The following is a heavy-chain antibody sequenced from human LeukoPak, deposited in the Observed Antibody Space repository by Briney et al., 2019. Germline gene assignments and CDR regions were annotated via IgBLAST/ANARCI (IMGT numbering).Heavy chain of an antibody. D-gene: IGHD3-22*01. CDR1: GFTFSSYA. CDR2: ISCDGSNK. Sequence: PGRSLRLSCAASGFTFSSYAMHWVRQAPGKGLQWVAAISCDGSNKCYADSVKGRFTISRDNSTNTLYLQMNSLRAEDTAVYYCARSAAHDSSGYYYYYYYMDVWGKGTTVTVSS. J-gene: IGHJ6*03. CDR3: ARSAAHDSSGYYYYYYYMDV. V-gene: IGHV3-30*04.